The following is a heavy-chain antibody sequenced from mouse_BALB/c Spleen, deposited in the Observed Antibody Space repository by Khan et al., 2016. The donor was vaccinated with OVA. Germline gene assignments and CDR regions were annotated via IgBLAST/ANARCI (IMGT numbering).Heavy chain of an antibody. CDR1: GDSITSGY. CDR2: IIYTGYT. CDR3: ARSTYRYAFVY. J-gene: IGHJ3*01. D-gene: IGHD2-14*01. Sequence: EVQLQESGPSLVKPSQTLSLTCSVTGDSITSGYWNWIRKFPGNKLEYMGYIIYTGYTYYNPSLNSRISITRHTSKNQYYLQLNSVTDDDTATYDCARSTYRYAFVYWGQGTLVTVSA. V-gene: IGHV3-8*02.